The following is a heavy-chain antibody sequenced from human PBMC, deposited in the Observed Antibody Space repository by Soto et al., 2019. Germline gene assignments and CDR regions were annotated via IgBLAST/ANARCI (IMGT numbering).Heavy chain of an antibody. J-gene: IGHJ4*02. CDR2: IYWDDDK. Sequence: YGPTRVNPTQTLTLTCTFSGLSLSTSGVGVGWIRQPPGKALEWLALIYWDDDKRYSPSLKSRLTITKDTSKNQVVLTMTNMDPVETATYYCAHSFYDYIWGSMGYFDYWGQGTLVTVSS. CDR1: GLSLSTSGVG. V-gene: IGHV2-5*02. CDR3: AHSFYDYIWGSMGYFDY. D-gene: IGHD3-16*01.